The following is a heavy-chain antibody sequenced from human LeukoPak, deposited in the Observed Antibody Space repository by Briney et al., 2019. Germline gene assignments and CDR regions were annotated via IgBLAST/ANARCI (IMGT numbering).Heavy chain of an antibody. D-gene: IGHD3-22*01. CDR3: AKDRDYYESSGYQDY. CDR2: IPYDGSNK. V-gene: IGHV3-30*02. J-gene: IGHJ4*02. Sequence: PGGTLRLSCAVSGFTFSRYGTHCVRHAPGKGLEWVAFIPYDGSNKYYADSVKCRFTIPRHIPKNTLHLQMNSVIAQDAPVLHCAKDRDYYESSGYQDYWGQGTLVTVSS. CDR1: GFTFSRYG.